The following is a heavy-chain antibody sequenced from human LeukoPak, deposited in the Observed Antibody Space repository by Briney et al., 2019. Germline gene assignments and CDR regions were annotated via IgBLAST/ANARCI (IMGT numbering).Heavy chain of an antibody. CDR3: TRGGLTGQMAAFDY. V-gene: IGHV3-74*01. Sequence: GGSLRLSCAASGFTLSDYWMHWVRQVPGEGPVWVSRINGDGRSTTYADSVKGRFTISRDNAKNTIFLQMTSLRDEDTAVYYCTRGGLTGQMAAFDYWGQGALVTVSS. D-gene: IGHD3-9*01. CDR2: INGDGRST. CDR1: GFTLSDYW. J-gene: IGHJ4*02.